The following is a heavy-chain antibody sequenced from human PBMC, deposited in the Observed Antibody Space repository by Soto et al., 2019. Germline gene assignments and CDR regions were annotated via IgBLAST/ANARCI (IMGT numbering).Heavy chain of an antibody. V-gene: IGHV1-2*04. CDR3: ARERIAARNWFDP. CDR2: INPNSGGT. D-gene: IGHD6-6*01. J-gene: IGHJ5*02. CDR1: GYTFTGYY. Sequence: ASVKVSCKASGYTFTGYYMHWVRQAPGQGLEWMGWINPNSGGTNYAQKFQGWVTMTRDTSISTAYMELSRLRSDDTAVYYCARERIAARNWFDPWGQGTLVTVSS.